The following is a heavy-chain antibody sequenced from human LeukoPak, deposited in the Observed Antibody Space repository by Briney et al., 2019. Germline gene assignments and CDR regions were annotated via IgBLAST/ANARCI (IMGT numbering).Heavy chain of an antibody. CDR1: GFTFSSYG. V-gene: IGHV3-30*18. CDR2: ISYDGSNK. CDR3: AKDVGKWESLHFFDY. J-gene: IGHJ4*02. D-gene: IGHD1-26*01. Sequence: GGSLRLSCAASGFTFSSYGMHWVRQAPGKGLEWVAVISYDGSNKYYADSVKGRFTISRDDSRNTLYLQMNSLRGDDTAVYYCAKDVGKWESLHFFDYWGQGTLVTVSS.